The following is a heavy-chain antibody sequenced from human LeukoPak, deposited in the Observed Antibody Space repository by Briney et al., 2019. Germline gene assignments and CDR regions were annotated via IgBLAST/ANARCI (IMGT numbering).Heavy chain of an antibody. J-gene: IGHJ4*02. CDR1: GFTFSSYA. Sequence: PGGSLRLSCAASGFTFSSYAMHWVRQAPGKGLEWVAVISYDGSNKYYADSVKGRFTISRDNSKNTLYLQMNSLRAEDTAVYYCARDKRADDYSNLDYWGQGTLVTVSS. CDR3: ARDKRADDYSNLDY. V-gene: IGHV3-30-3*01. D-gene: IGHD4-11*01. CDR2: ISYDGSNK.